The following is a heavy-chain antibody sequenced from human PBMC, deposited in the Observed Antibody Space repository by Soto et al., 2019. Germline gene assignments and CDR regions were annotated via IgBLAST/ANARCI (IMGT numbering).Heavy chain of an antibody. CDR1: GFTFSDYY. Sequence: GGSLRLSCAASGFTFSDYYMSWIRQAPGKGLEWVSYISSSGSTIYYADSVKSRLTISRDNAKNSLYLQMNSLRAEDTAVYYCARDFTYYYDSSGYSGYWGQGTLVTVSS. CDR3: ARDFTYYYDSSGYSGY. D-gene: IGHD3-22*01. CDR2: ISSSGSTI. V-gene: IGHV3-11*01. J-gene: IGHJ4*02.